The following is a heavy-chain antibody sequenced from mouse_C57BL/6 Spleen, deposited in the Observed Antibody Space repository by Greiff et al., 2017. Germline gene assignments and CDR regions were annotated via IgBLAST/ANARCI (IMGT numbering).Heavy chain of an antibody. J-gene: IGHJ2*01. D-gene: IGHD3-1*01. CDR3: ARRGLRGYFDY. V-gene: IGHV1-9*01. CDR1: GYTFTGYW. Sequence: VQLQQSGAELMKPGASVKLSCKATGYTFTGYWIEWVKQRPGHGLEWIGEILPGSGSTNYNEKFKCQATFTADTSSNPSYMLRSSLTTEDSASYDSARRGLRGYFDYWGQGTTLTVSS. CDR2: ILPGSGST.